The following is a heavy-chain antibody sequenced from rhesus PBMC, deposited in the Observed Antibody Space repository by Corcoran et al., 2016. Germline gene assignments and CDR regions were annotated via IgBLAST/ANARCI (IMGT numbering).Heavy chain of an antibody. D-gene: IGHD3-16*01. V-gene: IGHV1-200*01. J-gene: IGHJ5-2*02. CDR3: ARDYYSYNSLDV. CDR2: IAPSNGNA. CDR1: GYTFTSYY. Sequence: QVQLVQSGAEVKKPGTSVKVACKGSGYTFTSYYINWVRQAPGQVLEWMGWIAPSNGNAVYAQKFQGRVTMTRDTSTSTAYMELNSLRSEDTAVYYCARDYYSYNSLDVWGRGVLVTVSS.